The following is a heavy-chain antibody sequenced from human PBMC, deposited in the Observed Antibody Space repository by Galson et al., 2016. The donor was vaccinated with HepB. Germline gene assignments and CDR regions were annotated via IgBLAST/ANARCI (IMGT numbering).Heavy chain of an antibody. CDR1: GYIFTSYG. CDR2: ISGYNGNT. V-gene: IGHV1-18*01. Sequence: SVKVSCKASGYIFTSYGISWVRQAPGQGLEWMGWISGYNGNTNYARNLQDRVTMTTDPSASTAYMELRSLRSDDTAVYYCVRAYGDFGNYWGQGTLVIVSS. CDR3: VRAYGDFGNY. J-gene: IGHJ4*02. D-gene: IGHD4-17*01.